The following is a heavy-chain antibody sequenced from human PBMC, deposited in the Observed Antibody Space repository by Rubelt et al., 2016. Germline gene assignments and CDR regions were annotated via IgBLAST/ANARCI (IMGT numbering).Heavy chain of an antibody. Sequence: QPGGSLRLSCAASGFTFTTAGMTWIRQAPGKGLEWVALIYSGGTTKYADSVKGRFAISRDSSKNTLYLQMYSLRVEDTAVYHCATAPSAVLDYWGLGMLVTVSS. CDR3: ATAPSAVLDY. CDR1: GFTFTTAG. V-gene: IGHV3-53*01. CDR2: IYSGGTT. J-gene: IGHJ4*02. D-gene: IGHD6-13*01.